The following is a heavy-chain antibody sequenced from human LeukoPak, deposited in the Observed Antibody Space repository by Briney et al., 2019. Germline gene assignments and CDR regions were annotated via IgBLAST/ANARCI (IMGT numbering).Heavy chain of an antibody. CDR2: IKQDGSEK. CDR3: ARGYDMAV. V-gene: IGHV3-7*01. CDR1: GFTLGSSW. J-gene: IGHJ6*02. Sequence: GGSLRLSCAASGFTLGSSWMTWVRQTPGKGLECVANIKQDGSEKSYVDSVKGRFTISRDNAKNLLFLQMSSLRVEDTAVYYWARGYDMAVWGQGTTVSVSS.